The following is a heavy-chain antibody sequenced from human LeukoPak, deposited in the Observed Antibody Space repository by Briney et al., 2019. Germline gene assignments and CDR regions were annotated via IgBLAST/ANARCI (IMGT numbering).Heavy chain of an antibody. CDR3: ARVIVVVVAAEYYFDY. J-gene: IGHJ4*02. V-gene: IGHV3-7*03. D-gene: IGHD2-15*01. CDR2: IKQDGSEK. CDR1: GFTFSSYW. Sequence: PGGSLRLSCAASGFTFSSYWMSWVRQAPGKGLEWVANIKQDGSEKYYVDSVKGRFTISRDNAKNSLYLQMNSLRAEDTAVYYCARVIVVVVAAEYYFDYWGQGTLVTVSS.